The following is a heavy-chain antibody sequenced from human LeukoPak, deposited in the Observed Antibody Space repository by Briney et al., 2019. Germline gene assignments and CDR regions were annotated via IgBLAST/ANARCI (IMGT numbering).Heavy chain of an antibody. CDR3: AKRTLVRGVQFDAFDI. J-gene: IGHJ3*02. CDR2: ILYDGSIR. V-gene: IGHV3-30*02. D-gene: IGHD3-10*01. Sequence: GGSLRLSCAASEFIFSSSDMHWVRQAPGKGLEWVALILYDGSIRYYADSVRGRFTISRDNSKNTLFLQMNSLRAEDTAVYYCAKRTLVRGVQFDAFDIWGQGTMVTVSS. CDR1: EFIFSSSD.